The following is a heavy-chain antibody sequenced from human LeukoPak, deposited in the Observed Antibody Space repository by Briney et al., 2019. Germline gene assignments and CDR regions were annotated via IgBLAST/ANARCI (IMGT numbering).Heavy chain of an antibody. V-gene: IGHV5-10-1*01. CDR3: ARTVDTAMVGYYYYYYSMDV. Sequence: GESLKISCKGSGYSFTSYWISWVRQMPGKGLEWMGRIDPSDSYTNYSPSFQGHVTISADKSISTAYLQWSSLKASDTAMYYCARTVDTAMVGYYYYYYSMDVWGKGTTVTVSS. J-gene: IGHJ6*04. CDR1: GYSFTSYW. D-gene: IGHD5-18*01. CDR2: IDPSDSYT.